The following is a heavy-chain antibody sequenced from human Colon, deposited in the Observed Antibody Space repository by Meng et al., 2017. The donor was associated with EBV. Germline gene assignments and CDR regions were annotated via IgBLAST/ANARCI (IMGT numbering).Heavy chain of an antibody. Sequence: PASLKPSQTAPLTCLVSVGSTSSGAYYWSWIRQNTGKGLEWIGYIHSSGRTYYNPSLRSRLTISVDTSKNKFSLKLSSVTAADTAVYYCARASYGSGSPLGESWFDPWGQGTLVTVSS. V-gene: IGHV4-31*03. CDR1: VGSTSSGAYY. J-gene: IGHJ5*01. D-gene: IGHD3-10*01. CDR3: ARASYGSGSPLGESWFDP. CDR2: IHSSGRT.